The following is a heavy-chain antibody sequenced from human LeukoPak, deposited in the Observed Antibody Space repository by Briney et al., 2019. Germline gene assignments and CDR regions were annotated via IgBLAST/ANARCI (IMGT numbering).Heavy chain of an antibody. J-gene: IGHJ2*01. CDR1: GYSISSGYY. V-gene: IGHV4-38-2*02. CDR2: IYYRGST. CDR3: ARDPPATNWYFDF. Sequence: PSETLSLTCAVSGYSISSGYYWGWIRQPPGKELEWIGFIYYRGSTKYKPSLKSRVTISVDTSKNQFSLKLSSMTAADTAVYYCARDPPATNWYFDFWGRGTLVTVSS.